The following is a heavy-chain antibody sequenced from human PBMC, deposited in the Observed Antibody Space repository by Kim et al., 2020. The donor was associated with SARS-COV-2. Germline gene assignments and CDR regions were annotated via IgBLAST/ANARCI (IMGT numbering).Heavy chain of an antibody. CDR3: AREERQWLVRRPGYFDY. Sequence: LKSRVTISVDTSKNQFSLKLSSVTAADTAVYYCAREERQWLVRRPGYFDYWGQGTLVTVSS. D-gene: IGHD6-19*01. J-gene: IGHJ4*02. V-gene: IGHV4-39*01.